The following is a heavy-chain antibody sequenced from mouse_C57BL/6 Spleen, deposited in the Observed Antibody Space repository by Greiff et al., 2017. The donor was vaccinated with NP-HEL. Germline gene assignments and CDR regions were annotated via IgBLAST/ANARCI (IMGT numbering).Heavy chain of an antibody. CDR1: GYTFTSYW. J-gene: IGHJ4*01. CDR2: IDPSDSYT. CDR3: ARRGTTVYYAMDY. Sequence: QVQLQQPGAELVRPGTSVKLSCKASGYTFTSYWMHWVKQRPGQGLEWIGVIDPSDSYTNYNQKFKGKATLTVDTSSSTAYMQLCSLTSEDSAVYYCARRGTTVYYAMDYWGQGTSVTVSS. V-gene: IGHV1-59*01. D-gene: IGHD1-1*01.